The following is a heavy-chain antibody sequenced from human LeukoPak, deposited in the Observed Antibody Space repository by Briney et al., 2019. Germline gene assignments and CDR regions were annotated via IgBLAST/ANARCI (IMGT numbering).Heavy chain of an antibody. CDR2: IYYSGST. CDR1: DFSISSGYY. CDR3: AVSGGSYNLV. V-gene: IGHV4-38-2*01. Sequence: SETLSLTCAVSDFSISSGYYWGWIRQPPGKGLEWIGSIYYSGSTYYNPSLKSRVTISVDTSKNQFSLKLSSVTAADTAVYYCAVSGGSYNLVWGQGTLVTVSS. D-gene: IGHD1-26*01. J-gene: IGHJ4*02.